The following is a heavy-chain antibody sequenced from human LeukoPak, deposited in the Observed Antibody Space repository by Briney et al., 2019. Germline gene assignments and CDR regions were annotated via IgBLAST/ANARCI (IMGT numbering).Heavy chain of an antibody. D-gene: IGHD6-19*01. CDR3: ARAVKYRSGPLTDLLPYYFDY. Sequence: ASVEVSCKASGYTFTSYYMHWVRQAPGQGLEWMGWINTGNGNTKYSQEFQGRVTITRDTSANTAYMELSSLRSEDMAVYYCARAVKYRSGPLTDLLPYYFDYWGQGTLVTVSS. CDR2: INTGNGNT. V-gene: IGHV1-3*03. J-gene: IGHJ4*02. CDR1: GYTFTSYY.